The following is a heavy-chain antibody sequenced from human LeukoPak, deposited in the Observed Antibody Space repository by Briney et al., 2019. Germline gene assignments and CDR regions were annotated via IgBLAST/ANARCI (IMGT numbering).Heavy chain of an antibody. CDR1: GFTFDWSW. J-gene: IGHJ4*02. Sequence: GGSLRLSCAAYGFTFDWSWMHWVRHAPGKGLVWVSRIDSDGTATTYADSVKGRFTISRDNAKNMLYLQMNSLRPEDTATYYCARTGSSRDFDYWGQGTQVTVSS. D-gene: IGHD6-13*01. CDR2: IDSDGTAT. V-gene: IGHV3-74*01. CDR3: ARTGSSRDFDY.